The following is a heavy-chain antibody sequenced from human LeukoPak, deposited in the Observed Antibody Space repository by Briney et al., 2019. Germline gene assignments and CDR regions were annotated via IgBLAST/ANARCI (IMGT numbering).Heavy chain of an antibody. CDR3: ASPYCSSTSCYYYYYYGMDV. Sequence: GGSLRLSCAASGFTFSSYGMHWVRQAPGKGLEWVAVISYDGSNKFYADSVKGRFTISRDNSKNALYLQMNSLRAEDTAVYYCASPYCSSTSCYYYYYYGMDVWGQGTTVTVSS. V-gene: IGHV3-30*03. J-gene: IGHJ6*02. CDR1: GFTFSSYG. CDR2: ISYDGSNK. D-gene: IGHD2-2*01.